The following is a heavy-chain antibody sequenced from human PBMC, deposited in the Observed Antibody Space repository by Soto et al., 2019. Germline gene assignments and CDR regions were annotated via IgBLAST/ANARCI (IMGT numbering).Heavy chain of an antibody. Sequence: GGSLRLSXAASGFTFSSYAMHWVRQAPGKGLEWVAFMSYDGSHIYYADSEKGRFTISRDNSKNTLYLQMNSLRPEDTSVYYCAREGIPTAAASRYLDYWGQGTLVTVSS. J-gene: IGHJ4*02. D-gene: IGHD2-21*01. CDR1: GFTFSSYA. CDR2: MSYDGSHI. V-gene: IGHV3-30*04. CDR3: AREGIPTAAASRYLDY.